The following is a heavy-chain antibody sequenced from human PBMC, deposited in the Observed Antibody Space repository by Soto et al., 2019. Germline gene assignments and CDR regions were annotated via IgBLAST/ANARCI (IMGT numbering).Heavy chain of an antibody. CDR1: GFTFDDYA. D-gene: IGHD2-2*01. V-gene: IGHV3-9*01. Sequence: EVQLVGSGGGLVQPGRSLRLSCAASGFTFDDYAMHWVRQAPGKGLEWVSGISWNSGSIGYADSVKGRFTISRDNAKNSLYLQMNSLRAEDTALYYCAKGRLLVVVPADFDYWGQGTLVTVSS. J-gene: IGHJ4*02. CDR2: ISWNSGSI. CDR3: AKGRLLVVVPADFDY.